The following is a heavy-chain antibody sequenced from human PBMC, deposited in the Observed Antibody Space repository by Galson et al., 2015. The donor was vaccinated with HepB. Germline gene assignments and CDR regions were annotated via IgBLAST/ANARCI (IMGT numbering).Heavy chain of an antibody. CDR1: GFTFSNYA. J-gene: IGHJ4*02. Sequence: SLRLSCAASGFTFSNYAMYWVRQSLDKGLEWVSAIGGGGDTYYLTSLKGRVNLSHKKAQKSFYLQMNGLRAGDTAVYYCARADRTTNWSPEYWGQGTLVTVSS. V-gene: IGHV3-13*01. D-gene: IGHD1-1*01. CDR3: ARADRTTNWSPEY. CDR2: IGGGGDT.